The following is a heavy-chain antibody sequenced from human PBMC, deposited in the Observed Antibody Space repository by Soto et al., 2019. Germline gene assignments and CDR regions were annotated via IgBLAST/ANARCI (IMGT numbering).Heavy chain of an antibody. Sequence: GGSLRLACAASGFTLSSDWMTWVRQAPGKGLEWVANIIKDGSEKSYVDSVKGRLTISRDNAKNSLYLEMNSLRVEDTAVYYCARDWGGLGYWGQGTLVTVSS. CDR3: ARDWGGLGY. V-gene: IGHV3-7*03. D-gene: IGHD3-10*01. J-gene: IGHJ4*01. CDR2: IIKDGSEK. CDR1: GFTLSSDW.